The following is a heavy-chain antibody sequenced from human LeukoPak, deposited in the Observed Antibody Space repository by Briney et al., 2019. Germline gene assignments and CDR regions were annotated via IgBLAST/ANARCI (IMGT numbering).Heavy chain of an antibody. Sequence: GGSLRLSCAASGFTFSGYAMSWVRQAPGKGLEWVSAISGSGGSTYYAGSVKGRFTISRDNSKNTLYLQMNSLRAEDTAVYYCAKANGYNYPVYYFDYWGQGTLVTVSS. CDR3: AKANGYNYPVYYFDY. CDR1: GFTFSGYA. J-gene: IGHJ4*02. V-gene: IGHV3-23*01. CDR2: ISGSGGST. D-gene: IGHD5-24*01.